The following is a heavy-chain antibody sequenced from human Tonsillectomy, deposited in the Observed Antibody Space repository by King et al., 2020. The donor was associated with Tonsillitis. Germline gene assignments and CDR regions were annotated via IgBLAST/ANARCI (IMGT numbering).Heavy chain of an antibody. Sequence: VQLVESGGGLVQPGGSLRLSCAASGFAVGYSYMSWVRQAPGKGLEWVSVIAGGGSTYYADSVKGRFTLSRDNSKNTLYLQMNSLRAEDTAVYYCSKEAPGAIDYWGQGTLVTVSS. V-gene: IGHV3-53*01. D-gene: IGHD6-13*01. CDR3: SKEAPGAIDY. J-gene: IGHJ4*02. CDR1: GFAVGYSY. CDR2: IAGGGST.